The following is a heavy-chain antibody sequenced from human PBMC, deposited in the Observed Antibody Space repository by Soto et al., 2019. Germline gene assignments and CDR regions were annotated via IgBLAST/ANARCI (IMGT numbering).Heavy chain of an antibody. CDR3: VKDSVFWRGYDAVDV. J-gene: IGHJ6*02. CDR1: GFTFRTYG. CDR2: ISYDGSNK. D-gene: IGHD3-3*01. V-gene: IGHV3-30*18. Sequence: GGSLRLSCEASGFTFRTYGMHWVRQAPGKGLDWVAVISYDGSNKYYADSVKGRFTISRDNSQNTLYLQMNSLRAEDTAVYYCVKDSVFWRGYDAVDVWGQGTTVTVSS.